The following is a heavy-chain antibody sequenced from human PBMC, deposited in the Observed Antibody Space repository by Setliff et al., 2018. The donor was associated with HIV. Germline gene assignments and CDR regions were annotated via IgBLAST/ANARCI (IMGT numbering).Heavy chain of an antibody. CDR1: GFPFSGHW. Sequence: GGSLRLSCAASGFPFSGHWMSWVRQAPGKGLEWVANIKQNGSEKDYVDSVKGRFTISRDNAKNSLYLQMNSLRAEGTAVYYCARWNWARFDYGGQGIPVTVSS. CDR3: ARWNWARFDY. V-gene: IGHV3-7*03. CDR2: IKQNGSEK. J-gene: IGHJ4*02. D-gene: IGHD1-1*01.